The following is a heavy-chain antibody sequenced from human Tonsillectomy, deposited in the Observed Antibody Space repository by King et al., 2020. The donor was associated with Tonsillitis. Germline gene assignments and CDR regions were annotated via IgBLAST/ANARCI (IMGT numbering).Heavy chain of an antibody. CDR3: ARGGELLLFGEFPFDY. CDR2: INPSGGST. V-gene: IGHV1-46*03. CDR1: GYTFTSYY. J-gene: IGHJ4*02. D-gene: IGHD3-10*01. Sequence: QLVQSGAEVKKPGASVKVSCKASGYTFTSYYMNWVRQAPGQGLEWMGIINPSGGSTSYAQNFQGRVTMTRATSTSTVYMELSSLRSEDTAVYYCARGGELLLFGEFPFDYCGQGTLVTVSS.